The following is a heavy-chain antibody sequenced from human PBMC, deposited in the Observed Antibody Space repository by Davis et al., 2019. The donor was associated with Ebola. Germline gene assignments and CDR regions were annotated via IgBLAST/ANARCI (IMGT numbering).Heavy chain of an antibody. J-gene: IGHJ6*04. CDR2: TYYSSKWYT. Sequence: PSETLSLTCAISGDSVSSNSPPWNWIRQSPSRGLEWLGRTYYSSKWYTGYAESVKSRINISPDTAKNQFSLHLNSVTPEDTAVYYCARGWLRSGLDVWGKGAAVIVSS. V-gene: IGHV6-1*01. D-gene: IGHD5-12*01. CDR3: ARGWLRSGLDV. CDR1: GDSVSSNSPP.